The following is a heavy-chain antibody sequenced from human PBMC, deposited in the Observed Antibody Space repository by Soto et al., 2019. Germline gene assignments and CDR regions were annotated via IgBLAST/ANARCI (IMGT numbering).Heavy chain of an antibody. CDR1: GGTFGSYA. D-gene: IGHD2-8*02. J-gene: IGHJ6*02. CDR2: IIPILNSP. Sequence: SVKVSCKASGGTFGSYAITWVRRAPGQGLEWLGGIIPILNSPAYAQKFKARVVITADEITNTAYMELNSLRFDDTAVYYCAREAPYCTSETCPNFYDMDVWGQGNTVTVSS. CDR3: AREAPYCTSETCPNFYDMDV. V-gene: IGHV1-69*13.